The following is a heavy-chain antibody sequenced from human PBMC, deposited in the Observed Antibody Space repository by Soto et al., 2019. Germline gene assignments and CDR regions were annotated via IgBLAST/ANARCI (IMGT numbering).Heavy chain of an antibody. J-gene: IGHJ4*03. CDR1: GYTFTSYY. CDR2: INPSGGST. V-gene: IGHV1-46*01. Sequence: ASVKVSCKASGYTFTSYYMHWVRRPLGQGLEWMGIINPSGGSTSYAQKFQGRVTMTTDTTTSTAYMELRSRRSEDTAVYYCASKAMPSGFFVYWGPGTIGTGSS. D-gene: IGHD2-2*01. CDR3: ASKAMPSGFFVY.